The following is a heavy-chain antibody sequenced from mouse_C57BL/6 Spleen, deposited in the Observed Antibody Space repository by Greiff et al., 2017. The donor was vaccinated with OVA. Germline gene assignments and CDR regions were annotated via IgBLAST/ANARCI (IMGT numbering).Heavy chain of an antibody. CDR2: ISSGSSTI. CDR1: GFTFSDYG. Sequence: EVQGVESGGGLVKPGGSLKLSCAASGFTFSDYGMHWVRQAPEKGLEWVAYISSGSSTIYYADTVKGRFTISRDNAKNTLFLQMTSLRSEDTAMYYCARRPYYYGSSYDYCDYWGKGTTLTVSS. D-gene: IGHD1-1*01. CDR3: ARRPYYYGSSYDYCDY. J-gene: IGHJ2*01. V-gene: IGHV5-17*01.